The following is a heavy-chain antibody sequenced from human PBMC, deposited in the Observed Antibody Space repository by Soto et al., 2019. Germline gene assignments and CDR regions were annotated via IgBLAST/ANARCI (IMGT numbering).Heavy chain of an antibody. CDR2: IRSKAYGGTT. D-gene: IGHD3-16*01. CDR3: TNLGYQGSPGMDV. Sequence: GGSLRLSCTASGFTFGDYAMSCFRQAPGKGLEWVGFIRSKAYGGTTEYAASVKGRFTISRDDSKSIAYLQMNSLKTEDTAVYYCTNLGYQGSPGMDVWGQGTTVTVSS. CDR1: GFTFGDYA. V-gene: IGHV3-49*03. J-gene: IGHJ6*02.